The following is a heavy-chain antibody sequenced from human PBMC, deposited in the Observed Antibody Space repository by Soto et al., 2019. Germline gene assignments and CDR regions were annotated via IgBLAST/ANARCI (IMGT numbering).Heavy chain of an antibody. J-gene: IGHJ4*01. CDR2: IHYSGST. V-gene: IGHV4-31*03. CDR1: GVSISSDNYF. D-gene: IGHD5-12*01. CDR3: ARVPGGYAGHYFDS. Sequence: SENLSLTCTVSGVSISSDNYFWSWVRQHPGKGLEWIGYIHYSGSTYSNPSLKSRVSMSMDRSKQQFSLYLSSVTAADTAVYYCARVPGGYAGHYFDSSGQGTLVTVSS.